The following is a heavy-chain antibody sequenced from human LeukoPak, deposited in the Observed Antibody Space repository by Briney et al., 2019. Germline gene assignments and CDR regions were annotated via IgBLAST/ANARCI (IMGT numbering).Heavy chain of an antibody. CDR1: GYTFTSYY. J-gene: IGHJ4*02. CDR2: INPSGGST. V-gene: IGHV1-46*01. CDR3: ARVPSNSYDSSGYTLDY. Sequence: ASVKVSCKASGYTFTSYYMHWVRQAPGQGLEWMGIINPSGGSTSYAQKFQGRVTMTRDTSTSTVYMELSSLRSEDTAVYYCARVPSNSYDSSGYTLDYWGQGTLVTVSS. D-gene: IGHD3-22*01.